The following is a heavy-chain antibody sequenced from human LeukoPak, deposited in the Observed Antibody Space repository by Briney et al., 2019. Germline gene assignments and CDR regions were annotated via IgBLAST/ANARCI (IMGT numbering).Heavy chain of an antibody. Sequence: NPSETLSLTCTVSGGSISSYYWSWIRQPPGKGLEWIGYIHYSGSTNYNPSLKSRVTISVDTSKNQFSLKLSSVTAADTAVYYCAREVYYYGSGSYYNPFDYWGQGTLVTVSS. CDR1: GGSISSYY. V-gene: IGHV4-59*12. D-gene: IGHD3-10*01. CDR2: IHYSGST. J-gene: IGHJ4*02. CDR3: AREVYYYGSGSYYNPFDY.